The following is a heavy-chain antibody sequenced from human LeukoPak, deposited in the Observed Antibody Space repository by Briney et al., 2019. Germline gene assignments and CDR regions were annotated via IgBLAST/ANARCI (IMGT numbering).Heavy chain of an antibody. Sequence: PGGSLRLSCAASGFTFSTYAMSWVRQAPGKGLEWLSGIGDSGGVTFYADSVKGRFTISRDNSKNTLFMQMNSLRAEDTAVYYCARWRAVAPLYHFDYWGQGTLVTVSS. CDR1: GFTFSTYA. V-gene: IGHV3-23*01. D-gene: IGHD6-19*01. CDR2: IGDSGGVT. J-gene: IGHJ4*02. CDR3: ARWRAVAPLYHFDY.